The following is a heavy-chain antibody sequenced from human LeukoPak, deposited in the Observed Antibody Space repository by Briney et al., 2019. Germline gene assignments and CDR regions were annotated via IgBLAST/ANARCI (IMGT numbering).Heavy chain of an antibody. CDR2: ISSST. CDR3: AKLHPRQTTD. Sequence: GGSLRLSCAASGFTFGTYGMSWVRQAPGKGLEWVSGISSSTYYADSVKGRFTISRDDSKNTLYLQMNSLRAEDTAVYYCAKLHPRQTTDWGQGTMVTVSS. D-gene: IGHD4-17*01. J-gene: IGHJ3*01. V-gene: IGHV3-23*01. CDR1: GFTFGTYG.